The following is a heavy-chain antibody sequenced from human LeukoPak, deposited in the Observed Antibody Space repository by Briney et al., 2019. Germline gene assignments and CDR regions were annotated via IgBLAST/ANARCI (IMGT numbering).Heavy chain of an antibody. J-gene: IGHJ4*02. D-gene: IGHD3-16*01. V-gene: IGHV4-39*01. Sequence: PSETLSLTCTVSGGSISNSNWYLVRIRQPPGKGLEWIGSIYYTGYTYYNPSLKSRVTISVDTSRNQFSLNLNSVAAADTAVYYCVAGPNFGTFDYWGQGTLVTVSS. CDR1: GGSISNSNWY. CDR3: VAGPNFGTFDY. CDR2: IYYTGYT.